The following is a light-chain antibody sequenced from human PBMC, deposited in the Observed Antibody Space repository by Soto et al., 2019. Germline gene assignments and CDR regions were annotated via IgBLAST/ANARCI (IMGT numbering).Light chain of an antibody. J-gene: IGKJ4*01. V-gene: IGKV1-33*01. CDR3: QQYDKQPVT. Sequence: DVQMTQSPSSLSASVGDRVTITCQASQDISNFLNWYHQAPGKATQLLIYDVSNLQPGVASRFSGSGSGTDFTFTISTLQPEDIGTFYCQQYDKQPVTFGGGTKVEIK. CDR1: QDISNF. CDR2: DVS.